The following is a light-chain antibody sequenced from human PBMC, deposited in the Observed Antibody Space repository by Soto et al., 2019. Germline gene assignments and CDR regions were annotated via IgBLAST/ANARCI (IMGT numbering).Light chain of an antibody. CDR3: AAWDDSLGGYV. V-gene: IGLV1-47*02. Sequence: QSVLTQSPSASGTPGQKMTISCSGSSSNIGSNAVYWYQQVPGSAPRLPMHSNDQRPSGVPDRFSGSRSGTSASLAVSGLRSEDEADYYCAAWDDSLGGYVFGPGTKLTVL. CDR1: SSNIGSNA. J-gene: IGLJ1*01. CDR2: SND.